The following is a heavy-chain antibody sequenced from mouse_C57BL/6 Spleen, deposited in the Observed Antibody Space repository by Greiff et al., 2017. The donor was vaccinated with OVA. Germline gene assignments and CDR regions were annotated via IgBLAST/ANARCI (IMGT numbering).Heavy chain of an antibody. J-gene: IGHJ2*01. CDR3: ARDDGYLYYFDY. CDR1: GYSFTSYY. Sequence: QVQLKQSGPELVKPGASVKISCKASGYSFTSYYIHWVKQRPGQGLEWIGWIYPGSGNTKYNEKFKGKATLTADTSSSTAYMQLSSLTSEDSAVYYGARDDGYLYYFDYWGQGTTLTVSS. CDR2: IYPGSGNT. V-gene: IGHV1-66*01. D-gene: IGHD2-3*01.